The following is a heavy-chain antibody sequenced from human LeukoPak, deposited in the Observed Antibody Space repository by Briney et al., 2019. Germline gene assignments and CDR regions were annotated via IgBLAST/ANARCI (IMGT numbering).Heavy chain of an antibody. Sequence: GGSLRLSCAASGFTFSSSVMNWVRQAPGKGLEWVSVISGNSDYTYYADSVKGRFTISRDNSKNTLYLQMNSLRVEDTAVYYCAKNPTGFPNWFDPWGQGTLVTVSS. V-gene: IGHV3-23*01. CDR2: ISGNSDYT. CDR3: AKNPTGFPNWFDP. CDR1: GFTFSSSV. D-gene: IGHD1-14*01. J-gene: IGHJ5*02.